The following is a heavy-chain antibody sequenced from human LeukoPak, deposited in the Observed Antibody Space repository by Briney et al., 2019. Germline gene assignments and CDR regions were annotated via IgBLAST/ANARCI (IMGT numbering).Heavy chain of an antibody. CDR2: INPSGGST. D-gene: IGHD2-2*01. Sequence: ASVKVSCKASGYTFTSYYMHWVRQASGQGLEWMGIINPSGGSTSYAQKFQGRVTMTRDTSTSTVYMELSSLRSEDTAVYYCARGEDIVVVPAVPFRYWGQGTLVTVSS. CDR3: ARGEDIVVVPAVPFRY. J-gene: IGHJ4*02. CDR1: GYTFTSYY. V-gene: IGHV1-46*01.